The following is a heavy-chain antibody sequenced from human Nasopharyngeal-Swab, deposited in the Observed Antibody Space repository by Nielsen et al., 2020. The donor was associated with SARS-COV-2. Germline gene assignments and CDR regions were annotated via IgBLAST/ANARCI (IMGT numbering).Heavy chain of an antibody. D-gene: IGHD3-10*01. V-gene: IGHV3-21*01. CDR2: ISSSSSYI. J-gene: IGHJ5*02. CDR1: GFTFSSHS. Sequence: GESLKISCAASGFTFSSHSMNWVRQAPGKGLEWVSSISSSSSYIYYADSVKGRFTISRDNAKNSLYLQMNSLRAGDTAVYYCARDRFTMVRGAFDPWGQGTLVTVSS. CDR3: ARDRFTMVRGAFDP.